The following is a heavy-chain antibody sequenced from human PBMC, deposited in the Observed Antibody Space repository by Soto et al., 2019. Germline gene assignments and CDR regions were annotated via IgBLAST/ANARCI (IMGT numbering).Heavy chain of an antibody. CDR3: ARDGEANFWSGYQNGFDP. J-gene: IGHJ5*02. Sequence: QVQLVQSGAEVKKPGASVKVSCKASGYTFTGYYMHWVRQAPGQGLEWMGWINPNSGGTNYAQKFQGRVTMTRDTSISTAYMELSRLRSDDTAVYYCARDGEANFWSGYQNGFDPWGQGTLVTVSS. D-gene: IGHD3-3*01. V-gene: IGHV1-2*02. CDR1: GYTFTGYY. CDR2: INPNSGGT.